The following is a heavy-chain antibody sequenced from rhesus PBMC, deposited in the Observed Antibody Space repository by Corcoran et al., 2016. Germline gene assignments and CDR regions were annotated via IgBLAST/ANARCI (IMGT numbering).Heavy chain of an antibody. J-gene: IGHJ6*01. CDR3: ARGGPLYYYGLDS. CDR2: IGGSSCSP. V-gene: IGHV4-127*01. CDR1: GGSVSGNYL. Sequence: QVQLQESGQGVVKPSETLALTCAVSGGSVSGNYLCGWLGCRPGRGLEWIGYIGGSSCSPNYHPSLKSRVTSSKDTSKNQFSLKLSSVTAADTAVYYCARGGPLYYYGLDSWGQGVVVTVSS. D-gene: IGHD1-1*01.